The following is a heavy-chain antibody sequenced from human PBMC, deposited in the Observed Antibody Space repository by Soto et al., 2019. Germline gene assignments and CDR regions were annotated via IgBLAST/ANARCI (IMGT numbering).Heavy chain of an antibody. V-gene: IGHV3-7*03. D-gene: IGHD2-21*02. CDR1: GFTFSMYS. CDR3: ARDHLILPAHDFLYGSDV. J-gene: IGHJ6*02. CDR2: IPQDGVDG. Sequence: HPGGSLRLSCEVSGFTFSMYSMSWVRQSPGKGLEWVAKIPQDGVDGHYADSVKGRFTISRDNGKNSLYLQLNNLRAEDTAVYYCARDHLILPAHDFLYGSDVWGRGATVTVSS.